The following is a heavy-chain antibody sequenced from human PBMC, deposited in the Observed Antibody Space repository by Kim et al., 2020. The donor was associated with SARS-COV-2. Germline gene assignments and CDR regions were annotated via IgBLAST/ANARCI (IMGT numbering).Heavy chain of an antibody. D-gene: IGHD5-12*01. CDR3: AVEMATIGLDY. CDR2: T. Sequence: TNDAQKFQGRVTMTRDTSISTAYMELSRLRSDDTAVYYCAVEMATIGLDYWGQGTLVTVSS. J-gene: IGHJ4*02. V-gene: IGHV1-2*02.